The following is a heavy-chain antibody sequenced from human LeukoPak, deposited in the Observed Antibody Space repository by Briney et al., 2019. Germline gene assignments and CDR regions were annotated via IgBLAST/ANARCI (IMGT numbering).Heavy chain of an antibody. V-gene: IGHV3-48*01. CDR2: ISSGSSAI. D-gene: IGHD3-10*01. CDR3: AAQSGSGSNYPDY. J-gene: IGHJ4*02. CDR1: GFTFSSYS. Sequence: GGSLRLSCTASGFTFSSYSMNWVRQAPGKGLEWISYISSGSSAIYYADSVKGRFTISRDNAKNSLYLQTNSLRAEDTAVYYCAAQSGSGSNYPDYWGQGTLVTVSS.